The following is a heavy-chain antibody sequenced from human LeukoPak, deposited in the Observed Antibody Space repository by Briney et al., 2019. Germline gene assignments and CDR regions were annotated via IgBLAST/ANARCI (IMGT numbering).Heavy chain of an antibody. J-gene: IGHJ4*02. CDR2: IYYTGST. V-gene: IGHV4-59*08. D-gene: IGHD6-19*01. Sequence: PSETLSLTCTVSGGSISSYYWSWIRQPPGKGLEWIGYIYYTGSTNYNPSLKSRVTILVDTSKNQFSLKLSSVTAADTAVYYCARRVAVAGPLDYWGQGTLVPVSS. CDR1: GGSISSYY. CDR3: ARRVAVAGPLDY.